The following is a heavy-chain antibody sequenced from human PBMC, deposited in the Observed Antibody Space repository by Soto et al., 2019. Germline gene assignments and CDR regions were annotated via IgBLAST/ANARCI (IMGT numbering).Heavy chain of an antibody. Sequence: QVQLVQSGAEVKKPGSSVKVSCKASGGTFSSYAISWVRQAPGQGLEWMGGFIPIFGTANYAQKFQGRVTITADESTSTAYMELSSLRSEDTAVYYCVAEGSKYYYDSSGYYYGMDVWGQGTTVTVSS. CDR3: VAEGSKYYYDSSGYYYGMDV. V-gene: IGHV1-69*01. J-gene: IGHJ6*02. CDR2: FIPIFGTA. D-gene: IGHD3-22*01. CDR1: GGTFSSYA.